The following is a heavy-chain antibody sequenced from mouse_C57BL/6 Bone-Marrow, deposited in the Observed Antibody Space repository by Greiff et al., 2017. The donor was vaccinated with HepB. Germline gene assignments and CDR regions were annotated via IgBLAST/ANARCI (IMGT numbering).Heavy chain of an antibody. D-gene: IGHD2-4*01. CDR3: ARAYDYDHC. J-gene: IGHJ2*01. Sequence: QVQLQQPGAELVKPGASVKMSCKASGYTFTSYWITWVKQRPGQGLEWIGDIYPGSGSTNYNEKFKSKATLTVDTSSSAAYMQLSSLTSGDSAVYDCARAYDYDHCWGQGATLTVSS. V-gene: IGHV1-55*01. CDR2: IYPGSGST. CDR1: GYTFTSYW.